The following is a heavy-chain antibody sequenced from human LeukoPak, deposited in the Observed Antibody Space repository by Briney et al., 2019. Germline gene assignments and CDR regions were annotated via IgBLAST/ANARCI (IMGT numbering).Heavy chain of an antibody. Sequence: GASVKVSCKASGYTFTSYYMHWVRQAPGQGLEWMGIINPSGGSTSYAQKFQGRVTMTRDTSTSTVYMELSSLRSEDTAVYYCARDIGDSSGYYYVSDYWGQGTLVTVSS. J-gene: IGHJ4*02. D-gene: IGHD3-22*01. CDR1: GYTFTSYY. V-gene: IGHV1-46*01. CDR3: ARDIGDSSGYYYVSDY. CDR2: INPSGGST.